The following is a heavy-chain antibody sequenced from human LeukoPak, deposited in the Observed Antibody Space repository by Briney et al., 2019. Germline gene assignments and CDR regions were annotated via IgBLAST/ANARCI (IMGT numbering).Heavy chain of an antibody. Sequence: ASVKVSCKASGYTFTSYEINWVRQATGQGLEWMGWMNPNSGNTGYAQKFQGRVTITRNTSISTAYMELSSLRAEDTAVYYCARSALRAKCMDVWGQGTTVTVSS. J-gene: IGHJ6*02. V-gene: IGHV1-8*01. CDR2: MNPNSGNT. CDR3: ARSALRAKCMDV. D-gene: IGHD2-2*01. CDR1: GYTFTSYE.